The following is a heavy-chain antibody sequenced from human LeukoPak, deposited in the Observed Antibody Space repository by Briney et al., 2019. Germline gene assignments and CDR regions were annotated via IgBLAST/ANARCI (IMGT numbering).Heavy chain of an antibody. V-gene: IGHV1-8*01. D-gene: IGHD6-13*01. J-gene: IGHJ6*02. Sequence: ASVKVSCKASGYTFTSYDINWVRQATGQGFEWMGWMNPNSGNTGYAQKFQGRVTMTRNTPISTAYLELSSLRSEDTAVYYCARDLGIAAVGNWYGLDVWGQGTTVTVSS. CDR2: MNPNSGNT. CDR1: GYTFTSYD. CDR3: ARDLGIAAVGNWYGLDV.